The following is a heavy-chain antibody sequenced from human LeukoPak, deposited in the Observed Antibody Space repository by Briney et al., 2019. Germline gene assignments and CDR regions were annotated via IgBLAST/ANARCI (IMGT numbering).Heavy chain of an antibody. V-gene: IGHV3-9*01. J-gene: IGHJ4*02. CDR1: GFTFNTYA. D-gene: IGHD1-26*01. CDR2: ISWNSDTV. CDR3: AKASYLGIVGTSPFDY. Sequence: GGSLRLSCAASGFTFNTYAVHWVRQTPGKGLEWVSGISWNSDTVGYADSVKGRFTISRDNAKNSLYLQMTSLRPEDTALYYCAKASYLGIVGTSPFDYWGQGTLVTVSS.